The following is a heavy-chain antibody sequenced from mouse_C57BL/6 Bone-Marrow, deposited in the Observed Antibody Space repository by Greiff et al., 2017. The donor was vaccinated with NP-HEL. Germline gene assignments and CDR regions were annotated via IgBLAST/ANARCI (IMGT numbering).Heavy chain of an antibody. CDR3: TRPRYYGSSFYFDY. V-gene: IGHV6-6*01. Sequence: EVKVVESGGGLVQPGGSMKLSCAASGFTFSDSWMDWVRQSPEKGLEWVAEIRNKANNHATYYAESVKGRFTISRDDSKSSVYLQMNSLRAEDTGIYYCTRPRYYGSSFYFDYWGQGTTLTVSS. CDR1: GFTFSDSW. D-gene: IGHD1-1*01. CDR2: IRNKANNHAT. J-gene: IGHJ2*01.